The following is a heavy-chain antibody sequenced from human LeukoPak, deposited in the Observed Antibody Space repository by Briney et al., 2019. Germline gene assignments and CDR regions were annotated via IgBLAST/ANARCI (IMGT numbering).Heavy chain of an antibody. V-gene: IGHV1-2*02. D-gene: IGHD3-3*01. J-gene: IGHJ6*03. Sequence: GASVKVSCKTSGYTFTGYYLHWVRQAPGQGLEWMGWISPNSGGTNYAQKFQGRVTMTTDTSTSTAYMELRSLRSDDTAVYYCARGTPDVLRFLEWLHPNYYYYYMDVWGKGTTVTVSS. CDR3: ARGTPDVLRFLEWLHPNYYYYYMDV. CDR1: GYTFTGYY. CDR2: ISPNSGGT.